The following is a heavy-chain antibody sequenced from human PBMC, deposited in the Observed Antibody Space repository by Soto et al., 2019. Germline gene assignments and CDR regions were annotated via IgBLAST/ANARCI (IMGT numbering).Heavy chain of an antibody. CDR3: VRTAREGAVDKHWFDR. D-gene: IGHD2-21*02. CDR2: VYYTGST. V-gene: IGHV4-30-4*01. Sequence: PSETLSLTCTVSGASIRSTDYYWRWIRQAPGKGLEWIGYVYYTGSTYYNPSLMSRLTISVDTSKNQFSLKLTSVTAAETAVYYCVRTAREGAVDKHWFDRWGQGTQVTVSS. J-gene: IGHJ5*02. CDR1: GASIRSTDYY.